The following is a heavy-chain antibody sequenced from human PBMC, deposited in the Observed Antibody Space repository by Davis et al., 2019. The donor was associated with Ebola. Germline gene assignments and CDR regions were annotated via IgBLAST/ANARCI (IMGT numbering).Heavy chain of an antibody. CDR3: AKDRRFNSGYYPAFDI. D-gene: IGHD3-22*01. Sequence: PGGSLRLSCAASGFTFSSYGMHWVRQGPGKGLEWVAVISNDGRNKFYADSVKGRFTISRDNSKNTLYLQMNSLRAEDTAVYYCAKDRRFNSGYYPAFDIWGQATMVTVSS. J-gene: IGHJ3*02. CDR2: ISNDGRNK. V-gene: IGHV3-30*18. CDR1: GFTFSSYG.